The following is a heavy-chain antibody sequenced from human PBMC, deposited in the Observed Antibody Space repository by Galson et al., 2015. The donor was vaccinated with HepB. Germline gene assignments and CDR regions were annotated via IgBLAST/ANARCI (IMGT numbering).Heavy chain of an antibody. Sequence: SLRLSCAASGFTFSSYWMSWVRQAPGKGLEWVANIKQDGSEKYYVDSVKGRFTISRDNAKNSLYLQMNSLRAEDTAVYYCAREFHPEYYDFRQGPLDAFDIWGQGTMVTVSS. CDR2: IKQDGSEK. V-gene: IGHV3-7*03. D-gene: IGHD3-3*01. CDR1: GFTFSSYW. CDR3: AREFHPEYYDFRQGPLDAFDI. J-gene: IGHJ3*02.